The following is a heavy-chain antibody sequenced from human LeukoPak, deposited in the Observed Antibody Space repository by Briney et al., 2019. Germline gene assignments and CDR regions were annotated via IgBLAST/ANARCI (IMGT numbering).Heavy chain of an antibody. CDR3: AKSGALVVPAAIGYFDY. J-gene: IGHJ4*02. CDR1: GFTFSSYA. CDR2: ISGSGGST. Sequence: GGSLRLSCAASGFTFSSYAMSWVRQAPGKGLEWVSAISGSGGSTYYADSVKGRFTISRANSKNTLYLQMNSLRAEDTAVYYCAKSGALVVPAAIGYFDYWGQGTLVTVSS. V-gene: IGHV3-23*01. D-gene: IGHD2-2*01.